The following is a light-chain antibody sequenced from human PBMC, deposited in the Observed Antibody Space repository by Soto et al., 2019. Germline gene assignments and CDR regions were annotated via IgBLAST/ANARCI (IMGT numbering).Light chain of an antibody. V-gene: IGKV1-5*03. Sequence: IQMTQSPSTLSSSVGERVTITCRASQNINTWLSWYQQQPGKAPRILLYNASSLENGVPSRFGGRGSGTQFIFTISKLQPDDSETYYCQQYSTDSTFGQGTKVEIK. J-gene: IGKJ1*01. CDR2: NAS. CDR1: QNINTW. CDR3: QQYSTDST.